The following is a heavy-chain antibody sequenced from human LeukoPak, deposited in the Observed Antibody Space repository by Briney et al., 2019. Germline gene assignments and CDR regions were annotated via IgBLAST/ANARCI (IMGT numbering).Heavy chain of an antibody. J-gene: IGHJ4*02. D-gene: IGHD3/OR15-3a*01. CDR2: IEGSGQYT. Sequence: GGSLRLSCAASGSSFSDFYMTWIRQAPGKGLEWVSYIEGSGQYTKYADSVRGRFTISRDNAKNSLYLQMRSLRVEDTAVYYCARFGHLSAYADFWGQGILVTVSS. V-gene: IGHV3-11*06. CDR3: ARFGHLSAYADF. CDR1: GSSFSDFY.